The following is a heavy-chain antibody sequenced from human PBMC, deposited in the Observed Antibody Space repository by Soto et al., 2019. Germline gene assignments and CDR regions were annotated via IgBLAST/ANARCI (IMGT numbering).Heavy chain of an antibody. J-gene: IGHJ4*02. Sequence: SETLSLTCTVSGGSISSYYWSWIRQPPGKGLEWIGYIYYSGSTNYNPSLKSRVTISVDTSKNQFSLKLSSVTAADTAVYYCASWGYNWNSRGGDYWGQGTLVTVSS. V-gene: IGHV4-59*01. CDR2: IYYSGST. CDR3: ASWGYNWNSRGGDY. CDR1: GGSISSYY. D-gene: IGHD1-7*01.